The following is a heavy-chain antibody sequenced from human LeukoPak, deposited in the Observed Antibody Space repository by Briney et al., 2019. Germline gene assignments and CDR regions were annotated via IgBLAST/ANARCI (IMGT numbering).Heavy chain of an antibody. CDR2: IYTSGST. J-gene: IGHJ5*02. D-gene: IGHD3-22*01. V-gene: IGHV4-4*07. Sequence: KSSETLSLTCTVSGGSISSYFWSWIRQPAGKGLEWIGRIYTSGSTNYNPSLKSRVTMSVDTSKNQFSLKLSSVTAADTAVYYCARDRINYYDSSGRGFGWFDPWGQGTLVTVSS. CDR3: ARDRINYYDSSGRGFGWFDP. CDR1: GGSISSYF.